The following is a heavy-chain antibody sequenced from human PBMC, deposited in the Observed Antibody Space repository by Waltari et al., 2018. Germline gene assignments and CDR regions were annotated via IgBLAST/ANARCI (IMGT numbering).Heavy chain of an antibody. CDR3: AGSYSSSWYESSLTFDY. V-gene: IGHV4-61*09. D-gene: IGHD6-13*01. Sequence: QVQLQESGPGLVKPSQTLSLTCTVSGGSISSGSYYWSWIRQPAGKGLEWIGYIYTSGSTNYNPSLKSRVTISVDTSKNQFSLKLSSVTAADTAVYYCAGSYSSSWYESSLTFDYWGQGTLVTVSS. J-gene: IGHJ4*02. CDR1: GGSISSGSYY. CDR2: IYTSGST.